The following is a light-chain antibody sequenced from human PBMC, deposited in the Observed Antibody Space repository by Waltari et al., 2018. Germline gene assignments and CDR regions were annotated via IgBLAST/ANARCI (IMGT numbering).Light chain of an antibody. V-gene: IGKV3-20*01. Sequence: EIVLTQSPGTLSLSPGERATLSCRASQSVSSNYLAWYQQKPGQAPRLLIYGASSRATGMPDRFSGSGSGTDFTLTISRLEPEDFAVYYCQQYVSSPWTFSQGTKVEI. CDR1: QSVSSNY. CDR2: GAS. J-gene: IGKJ1*01. CDR3: QQYVSSPWT.